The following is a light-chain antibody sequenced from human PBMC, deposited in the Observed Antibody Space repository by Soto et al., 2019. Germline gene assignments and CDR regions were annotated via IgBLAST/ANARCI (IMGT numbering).Light chain of an antibody. J-gene: IGKJ5*01. Sequence: EIVWTQSQGTLSLSPGDRAVISCRASQSVSINYVAWYQQRPGQAPRLLIYAASSRAAGIPDRFSGSGSGTDFTLDISRLEPEDFAVYYCQEYENTPGTFGRGTRLEIK. CDR3: QEYENTPGT. CDR2: AAS. V-gene: IGKV3-20*01. CDR1: QSVSINY.